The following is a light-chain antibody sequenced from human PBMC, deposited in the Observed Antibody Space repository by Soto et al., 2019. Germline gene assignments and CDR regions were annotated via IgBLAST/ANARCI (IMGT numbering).Light chain of an antibody. J-gene: IGKJ5*01. CDR2: TAS. CDR1: QGLSSW. CDR3: QQANSFPIT. Sequence: IQMHQSPSSVSASVGDRVTITCRASQGLSSWLAWYQQKPGKAPKLLIYTASSLQSGVPSRFSGSGSGTDFTLTISSLQPEDFATYYCQQANSFPITFGQGTRLYIK. V-gene: IGKV1-12*01.